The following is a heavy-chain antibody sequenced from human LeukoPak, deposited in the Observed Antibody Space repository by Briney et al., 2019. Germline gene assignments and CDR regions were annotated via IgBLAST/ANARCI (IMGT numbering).Heavy chain of an antibody. D-gene: IGHD1-26*01. CDR3: ARDGGYRGSYLFDY. V-gene: IGHV4-59*12. Sequence: PSETLSLTCTVSGGSISSYYWSWIRQPPGKGLEWIGYIYYSGSTNYNPSLKSRVTISVDTSKNQFSLKLSSVTAADTAVYYCARDGGYRGSYLFDYWGQGALVTVSS. CDR2: IYYSGST. J-gene: IGHJ4*02. CDR1: GGSISSYY.